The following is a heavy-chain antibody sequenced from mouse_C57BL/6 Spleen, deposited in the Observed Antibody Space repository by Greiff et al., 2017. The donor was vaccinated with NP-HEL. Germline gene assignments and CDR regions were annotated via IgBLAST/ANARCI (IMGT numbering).Heavy chain of an antibody. Sequence: DVMLVESGGDLVKPGGSLKLSCAASGFTFSSYGMSWVRQTPDKRLEWVATISSGGSYTYYPDSVKGRFTIARDNAKNTLYLQMSSLKSEDTAMYYCARVGTGYFDYWGQGTTLTVSS. J-gene: IGHJ2*01. V-gene: IGHV5-6*02. CDR1: GFTFSSYG. CDR3: ARVGTGYFDY. CDR2: ISSGGSYT. D-gene: IGHD3-1*01.